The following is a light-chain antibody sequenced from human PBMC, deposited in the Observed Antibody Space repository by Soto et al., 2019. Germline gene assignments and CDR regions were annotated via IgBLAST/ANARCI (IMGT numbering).Light chain of an antibody. CDR1: QSITSF. CDR3: QQSYSTPWT. J-gene: IGKJ1*01. CDR2: TAS. Sequence: DIQMTQSPSSLSASLGDRVTITCRASQSITSFLNWYQQKPGIAPKLLIYTASSLPSGVPSRFSGSGSGTDFTLTISSLQPEDFATYYCQQSYSTPWTFGQGTKVEIK. V-gene: IGKV1-39*01.